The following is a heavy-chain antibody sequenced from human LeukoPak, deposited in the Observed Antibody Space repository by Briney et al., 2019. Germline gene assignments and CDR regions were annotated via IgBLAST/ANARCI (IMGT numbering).Heavy chain of an antibody. Sequence: WGSLRLSCAASGFTFSSYGMHWVRQAPGKGLEWVAVIWYDGSNKYYADSVKGRFTISRDNSKNTLYLQMNSLRAEDTAVYYCAKEASWIQLWSALDYWGQGTLVTVSS. D-gene: IGHD5-18*01. CDR3: AKEASWIQLWSALDY. CDR1: GFTFSSYG. J-gene: IGHJ4*02. CDR2: IWYDGSNK. V-gene: IGHV3-33*06.